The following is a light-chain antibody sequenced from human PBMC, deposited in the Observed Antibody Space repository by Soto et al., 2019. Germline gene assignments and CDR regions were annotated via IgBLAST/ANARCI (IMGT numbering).Light chain of an antibody. Sequence: DIQMTQSPSTLYASVGDRVTITCQANQSVSGWLAWYQQRPGKAPNLLIFDVSRLEIGVPSRFRGSGSGTEFTLTIDSLQPDDFATYFCQQYNSYFYSFGQGTKVDI. CDR2: DVS. CDR1: QSVSGW. CDR3: QQYNSYFYS. J-gene: IGKJ2*03. V-gene: IGKV1-5*01.